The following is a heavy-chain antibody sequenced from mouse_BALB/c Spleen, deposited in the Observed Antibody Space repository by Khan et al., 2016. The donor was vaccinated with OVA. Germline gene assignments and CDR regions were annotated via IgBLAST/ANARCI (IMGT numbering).Heavy chain of an antibody. Sequence: EVQLQESGPSLVKPSQTLSLTCSVTGDSITSGYWNWIRKFPGNKLEYMGYIIYTGYTYYNPSLQSRISITRHTSKNQYYLQLNSVSDEDTDTYDCARSRYRYAFVYWGQGTLVTVSA. J-gene: IGHJ3*01. CDR3: ARSRYRYAFVY. D-gene: IGHD2-14*01. CDR1: GDSITSGY. V-gene: IGHV3-8*02. CDR2: IIYTGYT.